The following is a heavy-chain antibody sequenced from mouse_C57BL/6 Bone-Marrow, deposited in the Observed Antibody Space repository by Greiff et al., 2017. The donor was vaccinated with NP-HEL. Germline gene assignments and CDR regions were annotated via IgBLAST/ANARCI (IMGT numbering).Heavy chain of an antibody. CDR3: ARDSGYAFDY. CDR2: INPNNGGT. Sequence: QVQLQQSGTELVKPGASVKLYCKASGYTFTSYWMHWLKQRPGQGLEWIGNINPNNGGTNDNEKFKTKATLTVDKSSSTAYMQLSSLTSEDSAVYYCARDSGYAFDYWGQGTTLTVSS. J-gene: IGHJ2*01. D-gene: IGHD3-2*02. CDR1: GYTFTSYW. V-gene: IGHV1-53*01.